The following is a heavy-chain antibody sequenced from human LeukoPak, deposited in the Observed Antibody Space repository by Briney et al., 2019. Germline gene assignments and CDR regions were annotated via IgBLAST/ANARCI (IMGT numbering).Heavy chain of an antibody. CDR3: AHRSTYGFHFDD. CDR1: GVSLSTSGVG. V-gene: IGHV2-5*02. CDR2: IYWDDDK. Sequence: ESGPTLVKPTQTLTLTCTFSGVSLSTSGVGVGWIRQPPGKALEWLALIYWDDDKRYSASLRSRLTITKDTSKNQVVLTMTNMDPVDTATYYCAHRSTYGFHFDDWGQGTLVTVSS. J-gene: IGHJ4*02. D-gene: IGHD3-10*01.